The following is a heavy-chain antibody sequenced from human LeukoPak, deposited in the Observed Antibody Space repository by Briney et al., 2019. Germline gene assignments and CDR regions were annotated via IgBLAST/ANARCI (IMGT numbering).Heavy chain of an antibody. J-gene: IGHJ4*02. CDR2: ISGYNGNT. CDR3: ARDSNYYDSSGYDY. V-gene: IGHV1-18*01. CDR1: GYTFTSYG. Sequence: GASVKVSCKASGYTFTSYGISWVRQAPGQGLEWMGWISGYNGNTNYAQRLQGRVTMTTDTSTRTAYMELRGLRSDDTAVFYCARDSNYYDSSGYDYWGQGTLVTVSS. D-gene: IGHD3-22*01.